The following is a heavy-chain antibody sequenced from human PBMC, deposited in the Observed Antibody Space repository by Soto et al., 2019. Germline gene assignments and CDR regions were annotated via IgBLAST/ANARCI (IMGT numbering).Heavy chain of an antibody. Sequence: GVSLRLSCAASGLTFSDYYMSWIRQAPGKGLEWVSYISSTISYTHYADSVKGRFTISRDNAKNSLYLQMNSLRAEDTAVYYCATYIYGYVDYWGQGTLVTVSA. CDR3: ATYIYGYVDY. CDR1: GLTFSDYY. D-gene: IGHD5-18*01. J-gene: IGHJ4*02. CDR2: ISSTISYT. V-gene: IGHV3-11*06.